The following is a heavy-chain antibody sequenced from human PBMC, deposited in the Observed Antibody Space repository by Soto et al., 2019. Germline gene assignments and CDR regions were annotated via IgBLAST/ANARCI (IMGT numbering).Heavy chain of an antibody. CDR2: IYYSGST. V-gene: IGHV4-39*01. CDR1: GGSISSSSYY. CDR3: ARLRGSYFLYYGMDV. Sequence: SETLSLTCTVSGGSISSSSYYWGWIRQPPGKGLEWIGSIYYSGSTYYNPSLKSRVTISVDTSKNQFSLKLSSVTAADTAVYYCARLRGSYFLYYGMDVWRQGTTVTVSS. J-gene: IGHJ6*02. D-gene: IGHD1-26*01.